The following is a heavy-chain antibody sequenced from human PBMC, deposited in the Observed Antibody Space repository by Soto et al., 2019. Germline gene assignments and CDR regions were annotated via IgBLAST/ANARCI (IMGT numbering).Heavy chain of an antibody. Sequence: QVQLVESGGGVVQPGRSLRLSCAASGFTFRNHAMHWVRQAPGKGLEWVGLIWYDGTSTYYADSVKGRFTISRDNSKNTVYLEMNSLRVGDTAIYYCARDQGVVIIKDHWGQGTLVTVSS. CDR1: GFTFRNHA. V-gene: IGHV3-33*08. CDR3: ARDQGVVIIKDH. J-gene: IGHJ4*02. D-gene: IGHD2-8*01. CDR2: IWYDGTST.